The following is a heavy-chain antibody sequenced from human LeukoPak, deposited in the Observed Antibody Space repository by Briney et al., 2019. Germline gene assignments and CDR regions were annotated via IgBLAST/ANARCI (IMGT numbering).Heavy chain of an antibody. D-gene: IGHD2-15*01. CDR2: IYYRGST. CDR1: GGSISGSSYY. V-gene: IGHV4-39*01. Sequence: PSETLSLTCTVSGGSISGSSYYWGWIRQPPGKGLEWIGSIYYRGSTYYNPTLKSRVTVSVATSKNQFSLKLSPVAAADTAVYYCALIRGYCRTWGQGTLVTVSS. J-gene: IGHJ5*02. CDR3: ALIRGYCRT.